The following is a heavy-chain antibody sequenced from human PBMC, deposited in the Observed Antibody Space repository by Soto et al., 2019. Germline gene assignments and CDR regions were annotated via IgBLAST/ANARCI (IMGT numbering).Heavy chain of an antibody. CDR2: IFHRGDT. V-gene: IGHV4-4*02. CDR1: GGSISISNW. D-gene: IGHD5-18*01. J-gene: IGHJ5*02. Sequence: QVQLQESGPGLVKPSGTLSLTCAVSGGSISISNWWSWVRQPPGKGLEWIGEIFHRGDTNYNPSPKSRVTISVDRSKNQFSLKLTSVTAADTAMYYCARGTTTMAPKNWFDPWGQGILVTVSS. CDR3: ARGTTTMAPKNWFDP.